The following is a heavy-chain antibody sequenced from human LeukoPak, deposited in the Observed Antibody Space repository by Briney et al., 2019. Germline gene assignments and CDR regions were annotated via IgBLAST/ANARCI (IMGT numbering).Heavy chain of an antibody. CDR2: ISAYNGNT. Sequence: ASVKVSCKASGYTFTSYGISWVRQVPGQGLEWMGWISAYNGNTNYAQKLQGRVTMTTDTSTSTAYMELRSLRSDDTAVYYCARVGQGDFWSGYYYYYYYMDVWGKGTTVTVSS. CDR1: GYTFTSYG. V-gene: IGHV1-18*01. D-gene: IGHD3-3*01. J-gene: IGHJ6*03. CDR3: ARVGQGDFWSGYYYYYYYMDV.